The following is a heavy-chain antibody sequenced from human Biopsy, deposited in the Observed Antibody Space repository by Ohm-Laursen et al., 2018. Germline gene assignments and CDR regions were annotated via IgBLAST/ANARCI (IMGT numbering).Heavy chain of an antibody. J-gene: IGHJ6*02. CDR1: GGTFGTYH. Sequence: ASVKVSCKASGGTFGTYHIHWVRQAPGQGLEWMGVISPSGATTSFSQKFQGRITMTRDTSTGTVYMDLNSLGSEDTAVYYCARAGVGSDGTDSYYYGMDVWGPGTTVTVSS. CDR2: ISPSGATT. D-gene: IGHD5-24*01. CDR3: ARAGVGSDGTDSYYYGMDV. V-gene: IGHV1-46*01.